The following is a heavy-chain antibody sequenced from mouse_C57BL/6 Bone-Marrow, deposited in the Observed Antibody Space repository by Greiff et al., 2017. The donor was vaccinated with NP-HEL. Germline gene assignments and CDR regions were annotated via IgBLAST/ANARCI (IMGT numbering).Heavy chain of an antibody. V-gene: IGHV5-16*01. Sequence: EVKLMESEGGLVQPGSSMKLSCTASGFTFSDYYMAWVRQVPEKGLEWVANINYDGSSTYYLDSLKSRFIISRDNAKNILYLQMSSLKSEDTATYYCAREDSSGYEGYAMDYWGQGTSVTVSS. D-gene: IGHD3-2*02. CDR3: AREDSSGYEGYAMDY. CDR2: INYDGSST. J-gene: IGHJ4*01. CDR1: GFTFSDYY.